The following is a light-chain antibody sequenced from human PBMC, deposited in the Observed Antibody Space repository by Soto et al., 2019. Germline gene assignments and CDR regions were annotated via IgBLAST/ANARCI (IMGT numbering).Light chain of an antibody. CDR3: QKADTFPLA. CDR1: QDISRW. Sequence: DIQMTQSPFSVSAYVGDSVTITCRASQDISRWLAWYQQKPGKAPRLLIYAASTLESGVPSRFRGNGSGTPFTLTITTLLPEDFATYYCQKADTFPLAFGGGTKLEI. J-gene: IGKJ4*02. V-gene: IGKV1-12*01. CDR2: AAS.